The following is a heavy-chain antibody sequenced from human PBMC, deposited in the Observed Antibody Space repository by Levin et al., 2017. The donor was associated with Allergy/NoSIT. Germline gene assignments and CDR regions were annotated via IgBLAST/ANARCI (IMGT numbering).Heavy chain of an antibody. CDR1: GGSISSSIW. Sequence: SETLSLTCAVSGGSISSSIWWSWVRQPPGKGLEWIGEIYHSGTTNYNPSLKSRVTISVDKSKNQFSLKLSSVTAADTAVYYCARAAAVARDAFDSWGQGTMVTVSS. D-gene: IGHD6-19*01. V-gene: IGHV4-4*02. CDR2: IYHSGTT. CDR3: ARAAAVARDAFDS. J-gene: IGHJ3*02.